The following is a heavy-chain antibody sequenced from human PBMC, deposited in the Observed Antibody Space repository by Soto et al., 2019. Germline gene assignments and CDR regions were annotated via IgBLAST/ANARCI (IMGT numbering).Heavy chain of an antibody. J-gene: IGHJ3*02. CDR1: GFTVSSYA. D-gene: IGHD3-10*01. CDR3: AKDVYGSGRYYSAFDS. CDR2: ISGSGGST. V-gene: IGHV3-23*01. Sequence: EVQLLESGGGLVQPGGSLRLSCAASGFTVSSYAMSWVRQAPGKGLEWVSAISGSGGSTYYADSVKGRFTISRDNSKNTLYLQLNSLRAEDTAVYYCAKDVYGSGRYYSAFDSWGQGTMGTGSS.